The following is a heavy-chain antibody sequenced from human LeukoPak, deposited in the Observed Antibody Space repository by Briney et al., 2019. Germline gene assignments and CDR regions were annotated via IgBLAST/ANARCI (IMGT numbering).Heavy chain of an antibody. CDR2: IYSGGNT. CDR1: GGSISSSSYY. J-gene: IGHJ4*02. CDR3: ARALERYYYDSSGYYAHFDY. Sequence: SETLSLTCTVSGGSISSSSYYWGWIRQPPGKGLEWIGSIYSGGNTYYSPSLKSRVTISVDTSKNQFSLKLRSVTAADTAVYYCARALERYYYDSSGYYAHFDYWGQGTLVTVSS. D-gene: IGHD3-22*01. V-gene: IGHV4-39*01.